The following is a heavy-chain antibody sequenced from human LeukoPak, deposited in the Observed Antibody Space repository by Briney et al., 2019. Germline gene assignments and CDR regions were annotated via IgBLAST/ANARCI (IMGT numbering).Heavy chain of an antibody. CDR3: ARGRWFGGKFDY. Sequence: PSETLSLARAVYGGSFSGYYWSWIRQPPGKGLEWIGEINHSGSTNYNPSLKSRVTISVDTSKNQFSLKLSSVTAADTAVYYCARGRWFGGKFDYWGQGTLVTVSS. CDR2: INHSGST. CDR1: GGSFSGYY. D-gene: IGHD3-10*01. V-gene: IGHV4-34*01. J-gene: IGHJ4*02.